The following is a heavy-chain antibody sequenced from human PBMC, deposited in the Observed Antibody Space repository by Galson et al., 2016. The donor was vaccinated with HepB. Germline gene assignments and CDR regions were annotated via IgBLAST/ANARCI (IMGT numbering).Heavy chain of an antibody. D-gene: IGHD4-17*01. V-gene: IGHV3-48*02. CDR1: GFTFSRYS. CDR3: ARDDYGDYELYKYGMDV. CDR2: ISSSSRTI. J-gene: IGHJ6*02. Sequence: SLRLSCAASGFTFSRYSMNWVRQAPGKGLEWISYISSSSRTIYYADSVKGRFTISRDNAKKSLNLQMHSLRDEDTAVYYCARDDYGDYELYKYGMDVWGQGTTVTVSS.